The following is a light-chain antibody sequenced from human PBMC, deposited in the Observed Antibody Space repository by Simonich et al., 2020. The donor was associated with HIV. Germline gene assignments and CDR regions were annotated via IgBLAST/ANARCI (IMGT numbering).Light chain of an antibody. CDR2: WAS. V-gene: IGKV4-1*01. Sequence: DIVMTQSPDSLAVSLGERATINCKSSQSVLYSSNNKNYLAWYQQKPGQPPKLLIYWASTRESGVPDRFSGSGSGTDFTLTISSLQAEDVAVYYCPQSYSTPYTFGQGTKLEIK. CDR1: QSVLYSSNNKNY. J-gene: IGKJ2*01. CDR3: PQSYSTPYT.